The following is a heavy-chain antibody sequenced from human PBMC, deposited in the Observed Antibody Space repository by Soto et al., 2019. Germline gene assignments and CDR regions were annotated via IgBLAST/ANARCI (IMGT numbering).Heavy chain of an antibody. Sequence: QVQLVQSGAEVKKPGASVKVSCKASGYTFTSYGISWVRQAPGQGLEWMGWISAYNGNTNYAQKLQGRVTMTADTSTSTAYMELRSLRSDDTAVYYCARLDIVVVPAAMVDYWGQGTLVTVSS. CDR1: GYTFTSYG. CDR2: ISAYNGNT. V-gene: IGHV1-18*01. D-gene: IGHD2-2*03. CDR3: ARLDIVVVPAAMVDY. J-gene: IGHJ4*02.